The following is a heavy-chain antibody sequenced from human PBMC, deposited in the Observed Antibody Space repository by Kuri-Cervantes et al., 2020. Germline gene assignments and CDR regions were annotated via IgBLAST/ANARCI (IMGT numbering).Heavy chain of an antibody. CDR2: IYYSGST. Sequence: SETLSLTCTVSGGSISSSSYYWGWIRQPPGKGLEWIGSIYYSGSTYYNPSLKSRVTISVDTSKNQFSLKLSSVTAADTAVYYCARERVGDTDYFDYWGQGTLVTVSS. J-gene: IGHJ4*02. D-gene: IGHD1-26*01. V-gene: IGHV4-39*07. CDR1: GGSISSSSYY. CDR3: ARERVGDTDYFDY.